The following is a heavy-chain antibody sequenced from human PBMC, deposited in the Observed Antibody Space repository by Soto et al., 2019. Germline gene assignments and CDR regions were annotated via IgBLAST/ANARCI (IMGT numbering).Heavy chain of an antibody. CDR3: ARAYGAGSFDY. Sequence: QVQLVQSGAEVKKPGASVKVSCTGSGYTFRSYDIHWVRQATGQGLEWMGWVNPNTGNTGYAQKFQGRVTMTRDMSKSSAYMEVNSLTAEDTAIYYCARAYGAGSFDYWGQGPLVSVS. CDR1: GYTFRSYD. CDR2: VNPNTGNT. D-gene: IGHD3-10*01. J-gene: IGHJ4*02. V-gene: IGHV1-8*01.